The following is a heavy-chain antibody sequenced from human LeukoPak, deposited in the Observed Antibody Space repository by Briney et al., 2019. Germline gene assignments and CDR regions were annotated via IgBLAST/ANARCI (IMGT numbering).Heavy chain of an antibody. D-gene: IGHD3-22*01. CDR1: GFTFSSYW. V-gene: IGHV3-7*01. CDR2: IKQDGSEK. J-gene: IGHJ4*02. Sequence: GGSLRLSCAASGFTFSSYWMSWIRQAPGKGLEWVANIKQDGSEKEYVGSVKGRFTISRDNAKNSLYLQMNSLRAEDTAVYYCARGTPSITTIVDGDYWGQGTLVTVSS. CDR3: ARGTPSITTIVDGDY.